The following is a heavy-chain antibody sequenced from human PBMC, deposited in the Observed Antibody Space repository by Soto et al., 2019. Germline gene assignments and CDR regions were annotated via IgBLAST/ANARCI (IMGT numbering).Heavy chain of an antibody. Sequence: QVQLVQSGAEVKKPGSSVKVSCKASGGTFSSYAISWVRQAPGQGLEWMGGIIPIFGTANYAKKFQGRVTITADESTSTAYMELSSLRSEDTAVYYCARDGGGSYYGSPHGSGMDVWGQGTTVTVSS. D-gene: IGHD1-26*01. CDR1: GGTFSSYA. CDR2: IIPIFGTA. CDR3: ARDGGGSYYGSPHGSGMDV. J-gene: IGHJ6*02. V-gene: IGHV1-69*01.